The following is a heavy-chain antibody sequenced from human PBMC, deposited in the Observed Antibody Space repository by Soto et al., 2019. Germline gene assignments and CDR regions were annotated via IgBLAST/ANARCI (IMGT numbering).Heavy chain of an antibody. J-gene: IGHJ4*02. CDR3: ASSWEGCTNGVCYLFDY. CDR1: GYTFTSYG. D-gene: IGHD2-8*01. Sequence: QVQLVQSGAEVKKPGASVKVSCKASGYTFTSYGISWVRQAPGQGLEWMGWISAYNGNTNYAQKLQGRVTMTTDTATSTAYMELRSLRYDDTAVYYCASSWEGCTNGVCYLFDYWGQGTLVTVSS. CDR2: ISAYNGNT. V-gene: IGHV1-18*01.